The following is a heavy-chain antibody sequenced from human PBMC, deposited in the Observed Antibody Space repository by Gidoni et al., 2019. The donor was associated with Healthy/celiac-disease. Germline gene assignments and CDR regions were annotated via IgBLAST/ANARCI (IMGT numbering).Heavy chain of an antibody. CDR3: ARDEGIAAAGYYYYYMDV. V-gene: IGHV1-69*01. J-gene: IGHJ6*03. CDR2: IIPIFGTA. Sequence: QVQLVQSGAEVKKPGSSVKVSCKASGGTFSSYAISWVRQAPGQGLEWMGGIIPIFGTANYAQKFQGRVTITADESTSTAYMELSSLRSEDTAVYYCARDEGIAAAGYYYYYMDVWGKGTTVTVSS. D-gene: IGHD6-13*01. CDR1: GGTFSSYA.